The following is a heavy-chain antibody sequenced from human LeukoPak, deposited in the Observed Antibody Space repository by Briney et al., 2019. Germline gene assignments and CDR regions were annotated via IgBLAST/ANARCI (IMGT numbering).Heavy chain of an antibody. J-gene: IGHJ4*02. CDR1: GFTFDDYG. CDR2: INWNGDRT. V-gene: IGHV3-20*04. CDR3: ARSGYYGSGSYSDY. Sequence: RPGGSLRLPCAASGFTFDDYGMSWVRQAPGKGLEWVSGINWNGDRTGYADSVKGRFTISRDNAKNSLYLLMNSLRAEDTALYYCARSGYYGSGSYSDYWGQGTLVTVSS. D-gene: IGHD3-10*01.